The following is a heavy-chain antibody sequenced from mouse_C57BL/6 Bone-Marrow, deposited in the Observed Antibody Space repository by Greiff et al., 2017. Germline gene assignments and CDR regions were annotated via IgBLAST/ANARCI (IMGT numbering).Heavy chain of an antibody. J-gene: IGHJ4*01. Sequence: EVQLQESGPELVKPGASVKISCKASGYSFTGYYMNWVKQSPEKSLEWIGEINPSTGGTTYNQKFKAKATLTVDKSSSTAYMQLKSLTSEDSAVYYCARSPRRRGNAMDYWGQGTSVTVSS. CDR3: ARSPRRRGNAMDY. CDR2: INPSTGGT. V-gene: IGHV1-42*01. CDR1: GYSFTGYY.